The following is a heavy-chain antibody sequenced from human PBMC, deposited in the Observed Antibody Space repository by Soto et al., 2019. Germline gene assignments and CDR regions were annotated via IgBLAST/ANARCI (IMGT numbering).Heavy chain of an antibody. CDR3: AKDPRAYCGGDCYSPIDY. V-gene: IGHV3-23*01. J-gene: IGHJ4*02. D-gene: IGHD2-21*01. CDR1: GFTFSSYA. Sequence: GGSLRLSCAASGFTFSSYAMSWVRQAPGKGLEWVSAISGSGGSTYYADSVKGRFTISRDNSKNTLYLQMNSPRAEDTAVYYCAKDPRAYCGGDCYSPIDYWGQGTLVTVSS. CDR2: ISGSGGST.